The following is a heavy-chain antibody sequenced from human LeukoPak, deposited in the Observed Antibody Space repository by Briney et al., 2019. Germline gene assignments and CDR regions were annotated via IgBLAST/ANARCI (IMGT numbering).Heavy chain of an antibody. D-gene: IGHD3-9*01. V-gene: IGHV3-21*01. Sequence: GGSLRLSCAASGFTFSSYSMNWVRQAPGKGLEWVSSISSSSSYIYYADSVKGRFTVSRDNAKNSLYLQMDSLRAEDTAVYYCARDFSYFRIHFDYWGREPWSPSPQ. J-gene: IGHJ4*02. CDR3: ARDFSYFRIHFDY. CDR1: GFTFSSYS. CDR2: ISSSSSYI.